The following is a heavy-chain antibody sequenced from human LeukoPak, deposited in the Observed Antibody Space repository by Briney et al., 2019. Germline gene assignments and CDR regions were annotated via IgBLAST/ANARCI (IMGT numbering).Heavy chain of an antibody. CDR1: GFTFSIYS. J-gene: IGHJ4*02. Sequence: GGSLRLSCAASGFTFSIYSINWVRQAPGKGLEWVSFISSGSSTIYYADSVKGRFTISRDNAKNSLYLQMSSLRAEDTAVYYCARSQSGSYSNLDYWGQGTLVTVSS. V-gene: IGHV3-48*01. CDR3: ARSQSGSYSNLDY. D-gene: IGHD1-26*01. CDR2: ISSGSSTI.